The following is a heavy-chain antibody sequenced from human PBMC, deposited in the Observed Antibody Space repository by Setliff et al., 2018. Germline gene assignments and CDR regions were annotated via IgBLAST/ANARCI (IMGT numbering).Heavy chain of an antibody. J-gene: IGHJ6*03. CDR2: MYHGGNT. CDR3: AGDLRGVGYMDV. Sequence: ASETLSLTCAVSGFPITSGYYWGWVRQPPGMGLEWIASMYHGGNTYYNPSLESRVTISEGTSNNQFSLRLTSVTDADTAVYYCAGDLRGVGYMDVWGKGATVTFSS. V-gene: IGHV4-38-2*02. CDR1: GFPITSGYY. D-gene: IGHD3-10*01.